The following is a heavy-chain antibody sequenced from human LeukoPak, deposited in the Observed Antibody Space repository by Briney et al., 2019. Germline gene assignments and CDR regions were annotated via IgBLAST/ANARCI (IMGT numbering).Heavy chain of an antibody. CDR3: AKPRLRFLEWCVDY. V-gene: IGHV3-30*18. CDR2: ISYDGSNK. J-gene: IGHJ4*02. D-gene: IGHD3-3*01. Sequence: PGGSLRLSCAASGFTFSSYGMHWVRQAPGKGLEWVAVISYDGSNKYYADSVKGRFTISRDNSKNTLYLQMNSLRAEDTAVYYCAKPRLRFLEWCVDYWGQGTLVTVSS. CDR1: GFTFSSYG.